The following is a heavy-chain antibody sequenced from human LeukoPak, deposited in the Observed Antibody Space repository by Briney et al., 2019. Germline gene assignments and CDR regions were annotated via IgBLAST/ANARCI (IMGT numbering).Heavy chain of an antibody. V-gene: IGHV3-48*01. D-gene: IGHD6-13*01. J-gene: IGHJ4*02. Sequence: GGSLRLSCAASGFTFSSHSMNWVRQAPGKGLEWVSYISSSGSTIYYADSVKGRFSISRDNAKNSLHLQMNSLRAEDTAVYYCARDPPYYSSSWSSRYYFDYWGQGTLVTVSS. CDR1: GFTFSSHS. CDR2: ISSSGSTI. CDR3: ARDPPYYSSSWSSRYYFDY.